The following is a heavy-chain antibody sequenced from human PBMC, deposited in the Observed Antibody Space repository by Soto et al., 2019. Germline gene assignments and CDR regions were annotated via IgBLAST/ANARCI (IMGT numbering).Heavy chain of an antibody. CDR1: GGSISSYY. CDR2: IYTSGST. Sequence: SETLSLTCTVSGGSISSYYWSWMRQPAGKGLEWIGRIYTSGSTNYNPSLKSRVTMSVDTSKNQFSLKLSSVTAADTAVYYCARDRVAAAGWVWFDPWGQGTLVTVSS. D-gene: IGHD6-13*01. V-gene: IGHV4-4*07. CDR3: ARDRVAAAGWVWFDP. J-gene: IGHJ5*02.